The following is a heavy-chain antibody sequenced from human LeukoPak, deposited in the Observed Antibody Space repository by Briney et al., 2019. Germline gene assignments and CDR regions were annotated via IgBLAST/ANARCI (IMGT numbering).Heavy chain of an antibody. J-gene: IGHJ4*02. CDR1: GFTFSSYS. CDR2: ISSSSSTI. D-gene: IGHD2-2*01. V-gene: IGHV3-48*01. CDR3: ASKPAATDY. Sequence: GRSLRLSCAASGFTFSSYSMNWVHQAPGKGLEWVSYISSSSSTIYYADSVKGRFTISRDNAKNSLYLQMNSLRAEDTAVYYCASKPAATDYWGQGTLVTVSS.